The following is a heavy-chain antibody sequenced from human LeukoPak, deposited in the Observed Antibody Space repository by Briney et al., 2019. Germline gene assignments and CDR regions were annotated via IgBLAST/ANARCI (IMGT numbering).Heavy chain of an antibody. CDR3: ASSIAVAGTLDY. J-gene: IGHJ4*02. V-gene: IGHV3-23*01. CDR1: GFTFSNYG. D-gene: IGHD6-19*01. CDR2: ISGSGGTK. Sequence: GGSLRLSCAASGFTFSNYGMAWVRQVPGKGLEWVSSISGSGGTKYYVDSVKGRFTISRDNSKNTVYLQMNSLRAEDTAVYYCASSIAVAGTLDYWGQGTLVTVSS.